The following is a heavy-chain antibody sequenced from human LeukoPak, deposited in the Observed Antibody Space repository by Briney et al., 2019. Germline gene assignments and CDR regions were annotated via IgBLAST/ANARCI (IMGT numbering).Heavy chain of an antibody. D-gene: IGHD2-2*01. CDR1: GYTFTSYY. CDR3: ASYTLGYCSSTSCRDY. J-gene: IGHJ4*02. Sequence: ASVKVSCKASGYTFTSYYMHWVRQAPGQGLEWMGIINPSGGSTSYAQKFQGRVTMTRDTSTSTVYMELSSLRSEDTAVYYCASYTLGYCSSTSCRDYWGQGTLVTVSS. V-gene: IGHV1-46*01. CDR2: INPSGGST.